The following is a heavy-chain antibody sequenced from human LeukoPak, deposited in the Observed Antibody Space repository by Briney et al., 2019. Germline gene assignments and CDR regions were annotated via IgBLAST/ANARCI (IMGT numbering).Heavy chain of an antibody. V-gene: IGHV3-23*01. J-gene: IGHJ4*02. D-gene: IGHD2-15*01. Sequence: PGGSLRLSCAASGFTFSNYAMSWVRQAPGKGLEWVSTISTSGDNTYYADSVKGRFTLSRDNSKNTQSLQMSTLRAEDTAVYYCWGYCSGGRCYSGGHWGQGTLVTVSS. CDR1: GFTFSNYA. CDR3: WGYCSGGRCYSGGH. CDR2: ISTSGDNT.